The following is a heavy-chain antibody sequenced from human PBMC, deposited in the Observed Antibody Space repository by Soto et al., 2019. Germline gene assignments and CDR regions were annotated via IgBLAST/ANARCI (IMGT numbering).Heavy chain of an antibody. Sequence: QVQLQEAGPGLVKPSGTLSLTCAVSGVSISIPNWWAWVRQAPGKGLEWMGEIDHRGTTNYNPCLNSRVTLSLHRSKNQFSLRLSSVAADDTAVYFCPRGKFYAFDIWGQGTMVTVSS. V-gene: IGHV4-4*02. J-gene: IGHJ3*02. CDR2: IDHRGTT. CDR1: GVSISIPNW. CDR3: PRGKFYAFDI.